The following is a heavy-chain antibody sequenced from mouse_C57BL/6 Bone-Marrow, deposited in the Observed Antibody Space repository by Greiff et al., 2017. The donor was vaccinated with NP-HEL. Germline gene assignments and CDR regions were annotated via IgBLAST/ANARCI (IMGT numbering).Heavy chain of an antibody. Sequence: EVMLVESGGGLVKPGGSLKLSCAASGFTFSSYAMSWVRQTPEKRLEWVATISDGGSYTYYPDNVKGRLTISRDNAKNNLYLQMSHLKSEDTAMYYCARDQGPYYDYDWAMDYWGQGTSVTVSS. CDR1: GFTFSSYA. J-gene: IGHJ4*01. D-gene: IGHD2-4*01. V-gene: IGHV5-4*01. CDR2: ISDGGSYT. CDR3: ARDQGPYYDYDWAMDY.